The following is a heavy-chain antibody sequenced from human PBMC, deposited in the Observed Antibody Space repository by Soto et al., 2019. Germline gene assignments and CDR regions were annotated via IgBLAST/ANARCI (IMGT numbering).Heavy chain of an antibody. CDR3: ALGRDYGDSMGAFDI. V-gene: IGHV1-18*04. CDR1: GYTFTGFY. J-gene: IGHJ3*02. CDR2: INPNNGAT. Sequence: ASVKVSCKASGYTFTGFYIHWMRQAPGHGLEWMGWINPNNGATNCAQKLQGRVTMTTDTSASTAYMELRSLRSDDTAVYYCALGRDYGDSMGAFDIWGQGTMVTVSS. D-gene: IGHD4-17*01.